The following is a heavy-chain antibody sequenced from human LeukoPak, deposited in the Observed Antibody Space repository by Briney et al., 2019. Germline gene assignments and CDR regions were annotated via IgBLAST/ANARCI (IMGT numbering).Heavy chain of an antibody. CDR2: IYPGGSDT. V-gene: IGHV5-51*01. CDR3: ARCMGSYYYYYYMDV. J-gene: IGHJ6*03. Sequence: GESLKISCKGSGYSFTSYWIGWVRQMPGKGLEWMGIIYPGGSDTRYSPSFQGQVTISADKSISTAYLQWSSLKASDTAMYYCARCMGSYYYYYYMDVWGKGTTVTVSS. CDR1: GYSFTSYW. D-gene: IGHD2-8*01.